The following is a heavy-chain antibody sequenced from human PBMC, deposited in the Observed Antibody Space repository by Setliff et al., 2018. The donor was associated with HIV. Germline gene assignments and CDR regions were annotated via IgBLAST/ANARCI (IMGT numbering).Heavy chain of an antibody. J-gene: IGHJ6*03. CDR2: IYYSGST. CDR3: ARQGGYSGYGFYYYYYYMDV. Sequence: SETLSLTCTVSGGSISSYYWSWIRQPPGKGLEWIGSIYYSGSTYYNPSLKSRVTISVDTSKNQFSLKLSSVTAADTAVYYCARQGGYSGYGFYYYYYYMDVWGKGTTVTVSS. CDR1: GGSISSYY. V-gene: IGHV4-39*01. D-gene: IGHD5-12*01.